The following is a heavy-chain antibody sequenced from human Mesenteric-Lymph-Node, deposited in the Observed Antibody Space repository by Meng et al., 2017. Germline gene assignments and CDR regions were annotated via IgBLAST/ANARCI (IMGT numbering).Heavy chain of an antibody. CDR1: GYTFTVYY. D-gene: IGHD4-11*01. Sequence: QVQLVQSGAEVQHPGASVQGSCKASGYTFTVYYMHWVRQAPGQGLEWMGRINPHTGGINYAQEFQGRVAMTRDTSISTAYMELSRLRTDDTAVYYCAKIGSNHQFDLWGQGTLVTVSS. CDR2: INPHTGGI. V-gene: IGHV1-2*06. CDR3: AKIGSNHQFDL. J-gene: IGHJ4*02.